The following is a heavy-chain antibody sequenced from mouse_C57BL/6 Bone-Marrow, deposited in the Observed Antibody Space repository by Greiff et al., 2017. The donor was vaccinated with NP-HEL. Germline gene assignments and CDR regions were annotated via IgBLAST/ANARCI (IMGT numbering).Heavy chain of an antibody. V-gene: IGHV1-54*01. J-gene: IGHJ1*03. Sequence: VQLQQSGAELVRPGTSVKVSCKASGYAFTNYLIEWVKQRPGQGLEWIGVINPGSGGTNYNEKFKGKATLTADKSSSTAYMQLSSLTSEDSAVYFCARSYGNYRYWYFDVWGTGTTVTVSS. D-gene: IGHD2-10*02. CDR3: ARSYGNYRYWYFDV. CDR2: INPGSGGT. CDR1: GYAFTNYL.